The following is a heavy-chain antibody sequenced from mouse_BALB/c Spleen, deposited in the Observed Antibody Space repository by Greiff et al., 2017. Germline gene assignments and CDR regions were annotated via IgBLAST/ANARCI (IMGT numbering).Heavy chain of an antibody. J-gene: IGHJ4*01. CDR3: ARGGVVDYYAMDY. CDR1: GFSLTSYG. D-gene: IGHD1-1*01. Sequence: VQRVESGPGLVAPSQSLSITCTVSGFSLTSYGVHWVRQPPGKGLEWLGVIWAGGSTNYNSALMSRLSISKDNSKSQVFLKMNSLQTDDTAMYYCARGGVVDYYAMDYWGQGTSVTVSS. V-gene: IGHV2-9*02. CDR2: IWAGGST.